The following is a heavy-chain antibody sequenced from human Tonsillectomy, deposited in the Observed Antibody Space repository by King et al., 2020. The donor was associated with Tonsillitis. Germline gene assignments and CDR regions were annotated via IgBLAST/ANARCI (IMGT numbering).Heavy chain of an antibody. CDR2: ISYDGSNK. CDR1: GFTFSSYG. J-gene: IGHJ4*02. D-gene: IGHD5-18*01. CDR3: AKAAHTGYSYGPYFDY. Sequence: VQLVESGGGVVQPGRSLRLSCAASGFTFSSYGMHWVRQAPGKGLEWVAVISYDGSNKYYADSVKGRFTISRDNSKNTLYLQMNSLRAEDTAVYYCAKAAHTGYSYGPYFDYWGQGTLVTVSS. V-gene: IGHV3-30*18.